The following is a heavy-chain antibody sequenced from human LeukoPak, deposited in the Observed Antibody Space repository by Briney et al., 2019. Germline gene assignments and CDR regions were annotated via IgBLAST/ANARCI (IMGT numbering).Heavy chain of an antibody. CDR3: ASTTLYDILPSGMDV. CDR2: IYSGGST. CDR1: GFTFSSYA. J-gene: IGHJ6*04. Sequence: GGSLRLSCAASGFTFSSYARSWVGQAPGKGGEGVSVIYSGGSTYYAYSVNGRFTISRDNSKNTLYLQMNSLRAEDTAVYYCASTTLYDILPSGMDVWGKGTTVTISS. D-gene: IGHD3-9*01. V-gene: IGHV3-66*01.